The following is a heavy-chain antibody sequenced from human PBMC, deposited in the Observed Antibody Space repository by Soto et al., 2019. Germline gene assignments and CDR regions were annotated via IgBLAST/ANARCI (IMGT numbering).Heavy chain of an antibody. CDR2: ISHDGINK. D-gene: IGHD6-19*01. V-gene: IGHV3-30-3*01. Sequence: QVRLVESGGGVVQPGRSLRLSCTASGFSFSSYAMYWFRQPPGKGLEWVAVISHDGINKHYADSVKGRVTVSRDNSNHSLDLQMNSLRGEHTAMYYCARDMYSSDYFVKWFEPWGQGTLVTVSS. J-gene: IGHJ5*02. CDR1: GFSFSSYA. CDR3: ARDMYSSDYFVKWFEP.